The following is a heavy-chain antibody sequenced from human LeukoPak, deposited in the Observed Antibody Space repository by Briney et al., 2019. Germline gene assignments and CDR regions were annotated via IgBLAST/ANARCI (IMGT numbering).Heavy chain of an antibody. Sequence: SETLSLTCTVSGGSISSYYWSWIRQPPGKGLEWIGYIYYSGSTNYNPSLKSRVTISVDTSKNQFSLKLSSVTAADTAVYYCASLVGVVVPAAMTRGNAFDIWGQGTRVTVSS. CDR3: ASLVGVVVPAAMTRGNAFDI. J-gene: IGHJ3*02. CDR1: GGSISSYY. CDR2: IYYSGST. D-gene: IGHD2-2*01. V-gene: IGHV4-59*08.